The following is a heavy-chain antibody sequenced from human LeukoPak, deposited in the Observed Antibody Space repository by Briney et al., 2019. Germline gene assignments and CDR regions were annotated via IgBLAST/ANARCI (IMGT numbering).Heavy chain of an antibody. CDR3: ARDGGYYYDSSGPRPFDY. J-gene: IGHJ4*02. D-gene: IGHD3-22*01. V-gene: IGHV3-66*01. CDR1: EFTVTTNH. CDR2: IYSGGST. Sequence: GGSLRLSCVASEFTVTTNHMTWVRQAPGKGLEWVSVIYSGGSTYYADSVKGRFTISRDNSKNTLYLQMNSLRAEDTAVYYCARDGGYYYDSSGPRPFDYWGQGTLVTVSS.